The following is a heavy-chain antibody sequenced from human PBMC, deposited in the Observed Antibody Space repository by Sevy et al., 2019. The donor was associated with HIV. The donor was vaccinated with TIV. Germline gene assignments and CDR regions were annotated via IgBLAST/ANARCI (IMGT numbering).Heavy chain of an antibody. CDR2: MSGGGGSI. Sequence: GGSLRLSCAASGFSFSKFAMSWVRQAPGKGLEWGAGMSGGGGSIFYADSVKGGFIISRDNFRNTLHLQMNSLRVEDTAVYFCAKERKYCPGACYSPPPRFDPWGQGTLVTVSS. D-gene: IGHD2-21*02. J-gene: IGHJ5*02. V-gene: IGHV3-23*01. CDR1: GFSFSKFA. CDR3: AKERKYCPGACYSPPPRFDP.